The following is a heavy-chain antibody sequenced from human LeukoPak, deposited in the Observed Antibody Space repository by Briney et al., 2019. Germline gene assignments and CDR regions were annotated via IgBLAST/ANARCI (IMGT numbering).Heavy chain of an antibody. CDR3: AKDALPHTYSYYFDF. CDR2: LSGSASST. CDR1: GFTFTTHA. D-gene: IGHD2-15*01. V-gene: IGHV3-23*01. Sequence: AGGSLRLSCTDSGFTFTTHAMHWVRQAPGKGLEWVSGLSGSASSTYYADSVKGRFTISRDNSKSTLYLQMNSLRAEDTAVYYCAKDALPHTYSYYFDFWGQGTLVTVSS. J-gene: IGHJ4*02.